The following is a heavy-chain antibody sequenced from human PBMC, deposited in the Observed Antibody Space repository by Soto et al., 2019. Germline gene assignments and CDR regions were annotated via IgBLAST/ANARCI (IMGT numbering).Heavy chain of an antibody. CDR1: GGSISSGGYY. CDR2: IYYSGST. D-gene: IGHD3-10*01. V-gene: IGHV4-31*03. Sequence: PSETLSLTCTVSGGSISSGGYYWSWIRQHPGKGLEWIGYIYYSGSTYYNPSLKSRVTISVDTSKNQFSLKLSSVTAADTAVYYCSGSGSYFSDYYYGMDVWGQGTTVTVSS. CDR3: SGSGSYFSDYYYGMDV. J-gene: IGHJ6*02.